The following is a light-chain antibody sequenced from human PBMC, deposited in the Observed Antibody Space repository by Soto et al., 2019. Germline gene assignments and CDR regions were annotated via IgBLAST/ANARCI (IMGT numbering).Light chain of an antibody. CDR3: QHYFNYPLT. CDR2: KAS. CDR1: QSISTG. V-gene: IGKV1-5*03. J-gene: IGKJ4*01. Sequence: DIQMTQSPSTLSASVGDRVTSSCRASQSISTGLAWYQQKPGKAPKLLIYKASSLKSGVPSRFSGSGSGTEFTLTISSLQPDDFATYYCQHYFNYPLTFGGGTRVEIK.